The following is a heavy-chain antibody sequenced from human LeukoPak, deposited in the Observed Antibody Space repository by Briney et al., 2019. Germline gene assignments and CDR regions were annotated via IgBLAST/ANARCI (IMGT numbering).Heavy chain of an antibody. CDR1: GFTFNSYN. V-gene: IGHV3-21*01. Sequence: GGSLRLSCVASGFTFNSYNMNWVRQAPGKGLEWVSSISSSSSYIYYADSVKGRFTISRDNAKNSLYLQMNSLRAEDTAVYYCARDMGLVPANYYYYYGMDVWGQGTTVTVSS. J-gene: IGHJ6*02. D-gene: IGHD2-2*01. CDR2: ISSSSSYI. CDR3: ARDMGLVPANYYYYYGMDV.